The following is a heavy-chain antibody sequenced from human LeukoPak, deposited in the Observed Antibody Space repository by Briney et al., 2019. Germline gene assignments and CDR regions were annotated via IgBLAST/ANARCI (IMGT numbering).Heavy chain of an antibody. J-gene: IGHJ4*02. CDR3: ARDFGYGYSFDY. CDR1: GFTFSNAW. CDR2: ISSSSSYI. V-gene: IGHV3-21*01. D-gene: IGHD5-18*01. Sequence: GGSLRLSCAASGFTFSNAWMSWVRQAPGKGLEWVSSISSSSSYIYYADSVKGRFTISRDNAKNSLYLQMNSLRAEDTAVYYCARDFGYGYSFDYWGQGTLVTVSS.